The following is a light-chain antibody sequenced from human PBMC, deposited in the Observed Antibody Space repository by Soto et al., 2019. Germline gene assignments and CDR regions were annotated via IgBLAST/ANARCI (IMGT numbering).Light chain of an antibody. V-gene: IGLV2-14*03. Sequence: QSALTQPASVSGSPGQSITISCTGTSGDVGGYNYVSWYQHHPGKGPKLMIYDVSNRPSGVSNRFSGSKSGNTASLTISGLQAEDEADYYCSSYTSSTTLAWVFGGGTKVTVL. CDR2: DVS. CDR1: SGDVGGYNY. J-gene: IGLJ3*02. CDR3: SSYTSSTTLAWV.